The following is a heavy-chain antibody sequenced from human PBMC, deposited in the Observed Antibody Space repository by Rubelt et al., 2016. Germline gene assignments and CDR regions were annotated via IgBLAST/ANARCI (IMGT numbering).Heavy chain of an antibody. D-gene: IGHD3-22*01. J-gene: IGHJ4*02. V-gene: IGHV4-34*01. CDR1: GGSFSGYY. Sequence: QVQLQQWGAGLLKPSETLSLTCAVYGGSFSGYYWSWIRQPPGKGLEWIVEINYSGSTKYNPSVNGRVTVAGDTTGNQVARVLRCEAASDTDVYFCARGFRRYYESSGYYVDYWGQGTLGTVSS. CDR3: ARGFRRYYESSGYYVDY. CDR2: INYSGST.